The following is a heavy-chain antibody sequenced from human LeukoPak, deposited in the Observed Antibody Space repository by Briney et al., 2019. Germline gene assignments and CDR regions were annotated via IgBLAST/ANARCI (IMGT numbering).Heavy chain of an antibody. D-gene: IGHD3-10*02. CDR1: GFTFSSYW. V-gene: IGHV3-7*01. CDR3: ARARVRGVSRDDAFDI. Sequence: GGSLRLSCAASGFTFSSYWMSWVRQAPGKELEWVANIKQDGSEKCYVDSVKGRFTISRDNARNSLYLQMNSLRAEDTAVYYCARARVRGVSRDDAFDIWGQGTMVTVSS. J-gene: IGHJ3*02. CDR2: IKQDGSEK.